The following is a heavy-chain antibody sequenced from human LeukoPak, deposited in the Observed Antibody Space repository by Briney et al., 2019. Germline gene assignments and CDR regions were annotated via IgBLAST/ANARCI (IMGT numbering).Heavy chain of an antibody. CDR2: IYSGGST. CDR1: DFTFSSNW. CDR3: ARGRFHLDSSVYSSFYH. V-gene: IGHV3-53*01. Sequence: PGGSLRLSCEASDFTFSSNWMSWVRQAPGKGLEWVSVIYSGGSTYYADSVKGRFTISRDNAKNSLYLQMNSLRAEGTAVYYCARGRFHLDSSVYSSFYHWGHGTLVAVSS. J-gene: IGHJ4*01. D-gene: IGHD3-22*01.